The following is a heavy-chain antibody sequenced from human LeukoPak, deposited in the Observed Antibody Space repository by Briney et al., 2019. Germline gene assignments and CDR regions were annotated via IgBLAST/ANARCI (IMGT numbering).Heavy chain of an antibody. Sequence: GGSLRLSCGTSGFNFTRHGMHWVRQAPGKGLEWVAVIWHTSMSTFYSDSVKGRFIISRDNSGNTLYLQMSSLRAEDTAVYYCAKELGVPAAGWQLQHWGQGTLVTVSS. CDR2: IWHTSMST. CDR3: AKELGVPAAGWQLQH. J-gene: IGHJ1*01. D-gene: IGHD6-13*01. V-gene: IGHV3-33*06. CDR1: GFNFTRHG.